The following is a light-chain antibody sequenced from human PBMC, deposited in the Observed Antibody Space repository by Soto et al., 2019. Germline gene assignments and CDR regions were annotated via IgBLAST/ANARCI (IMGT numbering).Light chain of an antibody. V-gene: IGLV2-8*01. J-gene: IGLJ2*01. CDR2: EVS. CDR1: SSDIGGYNY. Sequence: QSVLTQPPSASGSPGQSVTISWTGTSSDIGGYNYVSWYQQHPGRAPKLMIYEVSQRPSGVPDRFSGSRSGNTASLTVSGLQAEDEAEYYCSSYAGNNQLLFGGGTKLTVL. CDR3: SSYAGNNQLL.